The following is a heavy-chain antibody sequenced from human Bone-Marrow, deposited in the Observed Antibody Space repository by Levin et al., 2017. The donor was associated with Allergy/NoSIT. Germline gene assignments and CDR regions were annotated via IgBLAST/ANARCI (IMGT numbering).Heavy chain of an antibody. CDR3: ARDRLKYVGGVMVEQNNWFDP. CDR1: GFTFSSFG. V-gene: IGHV3-33*01. Sequence: GGSLRLSCAASGFTFSSFGMHWVRQAPGKGLEWVAVIWYDGTNKDYADSVKGRFTISRDNSKNTVFLQMNSLRAEDSAVYYCARDRLKYVGGVMVEQNNWFDPWGQGTLVTVSS. J-gene: IGHJ5*02. CDR2: IWYDGTNK. D-gene: IGHD3-16*01.